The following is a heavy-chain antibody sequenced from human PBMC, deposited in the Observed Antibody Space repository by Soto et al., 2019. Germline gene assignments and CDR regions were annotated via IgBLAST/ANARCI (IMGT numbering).Heavy chain of an antibody. Sequence: GGSLRLPCAASGFIFKMYWMHWVRQSPGKGLVWISRIYNDGTYSDYADSVRGRLTISRDNAKNSVYLQMNSLRVEDTALYYCGRDEVRNGVGVWGQGTTVTVSS. CDR2: IYNDGTYS. CDR3: GRDEVRNGVGV. V-gene: IGHV3-74*01. J-gene: IGHJ6*02. CDR1: GFIFKMYW.